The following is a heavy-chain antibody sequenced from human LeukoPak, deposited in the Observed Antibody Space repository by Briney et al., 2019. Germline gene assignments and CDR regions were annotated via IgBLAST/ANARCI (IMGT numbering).Heavy chain of an antibody. J-gene: IGHJ4*02. CDR1: GFALSSYT. CDR2: ISGSGGST. Sequence: GGSLRLSCAASGFALSSYTMTWVRQAPGKGLEWVSAISGSGGSTYYADSVKGRFTISRDNSKNTLYLQMNSLRAEDTAVYYCAKDRRRGRGATFFGYWGQGTLVTVSS. V-gene: IGHV3-23*01. D-gene: IGHD1-26*01. CDR3: AKDRRRGRGATFFGY.